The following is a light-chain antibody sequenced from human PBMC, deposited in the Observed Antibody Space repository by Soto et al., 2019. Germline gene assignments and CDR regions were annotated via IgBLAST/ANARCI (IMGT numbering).Light chain of an antibody. J-gene: IGKJ1*01. CDR2: GAS. V-gene: IGKV3-15*01. CDR1: QSVSRN. CDR3: QQYNNWRWT. Sequence: LTQSPASLSVSLGDRATLSCRASQSVSRNLAWYQQKPGQAPRLLIYGASTRVSGIPARFSGSGSGTEFTLTISSPQSEDFAVYYCQQYNNWRWTFGQGTKVDIK.